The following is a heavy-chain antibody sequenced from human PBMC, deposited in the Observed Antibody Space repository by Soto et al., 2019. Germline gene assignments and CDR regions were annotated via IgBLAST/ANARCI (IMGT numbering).Heavy chain of an antibody. V-gene: IGHV3-15*07. CDR1: GSPFSNAW. J-gene: IGHJ4*01. Sequence: PGGSLRLSCVASGSPFSNAWINWVRQVPGKGLEWVGRVKSKTDGGSSDYAAAVKGRFAVSRDDSRNIVYLQMNSLKIEDTGVYYCTTDSRTSLPEIRFDYWGHGTQVTVSS. CDR2: VKSKTDGGSS. D-gene: IGHD2-8*01. CDR3: TTDSRTSLPEIRFDY.